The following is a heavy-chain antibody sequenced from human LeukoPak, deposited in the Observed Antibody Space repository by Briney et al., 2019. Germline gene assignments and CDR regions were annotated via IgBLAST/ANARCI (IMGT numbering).Heavy chain of an antibody. CDR1: GDYW. V-gene: IGHV3-7*05. D-gene: IGHD6-19*01. CDR2: IKQDGSEK. J-gene: IGHJ4*02. CDR3: AGSSGWARYFDY. Sequence: GGSLRLSCAASGDYWMSWVRQAPGKGLEWVANIKQDGSEKYYVDSVKGRFTISRDNAKNSLYLQMDSLRAEDTAVYYCAGSSGWARYFDYWGQGTLVTVSS.